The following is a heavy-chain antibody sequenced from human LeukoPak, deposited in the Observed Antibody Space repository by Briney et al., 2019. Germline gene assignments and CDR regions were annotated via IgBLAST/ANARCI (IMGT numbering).Heavy chain of an antibody. J-gene: IGHJ6*02. CDR1: GFTFSSYG. CDR3: AKEGGITMVRGVEIYYYYGMDV. CDR2: ISYDGSNK. D-gene: IGHD3-10*01. V-gene: IGHV3-30*18. Sequence: GGSLRLSCAASGFTFSSYGMHWVRQAPGKGLEWVAVISYDGSNKYYADSVKGRFTISRDNSKNTLYLQMNSLRAEDTAVYYCAKEGGITMVRGVEIYYYYGMDVWGQGTTVTVSS.